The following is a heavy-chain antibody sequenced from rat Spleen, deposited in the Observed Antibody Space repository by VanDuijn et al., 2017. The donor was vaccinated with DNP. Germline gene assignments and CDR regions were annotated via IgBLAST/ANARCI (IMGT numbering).Heavy chain of an antibody. CDR1: GLPFRDYN. J-gene: IGHJ3*01. Sequence: EVQLVESGGGLIPPGRSLKVSCEASGLPFRDYNMAWVRQTPETGLEWVANIIYDGSRTHYRDSVKGRFTISRDNSKNILYLQMDSLRSEDTAAYYCAGRPPPTRAQGWFAYWGQGTLVTVSS. D-gene: IGHD1-4*01. CDR2: IIYDGSRT. V-gene: IGHV5S10*01. CDR3: AGRPPPTRAQGWFAY.